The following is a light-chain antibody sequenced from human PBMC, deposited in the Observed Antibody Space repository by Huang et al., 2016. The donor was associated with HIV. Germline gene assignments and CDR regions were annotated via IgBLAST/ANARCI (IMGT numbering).Light chain of an antibody. Sequence: DIQMTQSPSSLSASVGDRVTITWRASQSIYSYLNWYQQKPGMAPKVLIYAASGLQSGVPSRFSGTGSGTHFTLTISGLQPEDSATYYCQQNFTPPLTFGGGTKVEIK. V-gene: IGKV1-39*01. CDR3: QQNFTPPLT. J-gene: IGKJ4*01. CDR2: AAS. CDR1: QSIYSY.